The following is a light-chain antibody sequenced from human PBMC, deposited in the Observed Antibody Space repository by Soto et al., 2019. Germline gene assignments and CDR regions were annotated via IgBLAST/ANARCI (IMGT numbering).Light chain of an antibody. Sequence: QSALTQPPSASGSPRQSVTISCTGTSSDVGAYNYVSWYQHHPGKGHTLMMYEVSKRPSGVPDRFSGSSSGAERYLTISSLQSEDEADYYCQTWGTGIRVFGGGTKLTVL. V-gene: IGLV2-8*01. CDR3: QTWGTGIRV. J-gene: IGLJ3*02. CDR1: SSDVGAYNY. CDR2: EVS.